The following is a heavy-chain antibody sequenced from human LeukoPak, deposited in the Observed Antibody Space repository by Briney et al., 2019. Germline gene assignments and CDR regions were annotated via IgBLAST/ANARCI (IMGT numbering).Heavy chain of an antibody. Sequence: GGSLRLSCAASGFTFSSYEMHWVRQAPGKGLEWVSYISSSGSTIYYADSVKGRFTISRDNAKNSLYLQMNSLRAEDTAVYYCAKDLDYGDLYWGQGTLVTVSS. CDR2: ISSSGSTI. J-gene: IGHJ4*02. V-gene: IGHV3-48*03. CDR1: GFTFSSYE. CDR3: AKDLDYGDLY. D-gene: IGHD4-17*01.